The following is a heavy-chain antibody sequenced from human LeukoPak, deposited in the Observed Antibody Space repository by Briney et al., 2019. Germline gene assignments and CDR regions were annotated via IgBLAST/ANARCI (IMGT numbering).Heavy chain of an antibody. CDR3: STVRYCTTDVCYTPFDY. J-gene: IGHJ4*02. CDR1: GFTFSNAW. D-gene: IGHD2-8*01. V-gene: IGHV3-15*01. CDR2: IKRKTDGGTT. Sequence: GGSLRLSCAASGFTFSNAWMTWVRQAPRRGLEWVGRIKRKTDGGTTDYAAPVKGRFTISRDDSKNTLYLQMNSLKTEDTAVYYCSTVRYCTTDVCYTPFDYWGQGTLVTVSS.